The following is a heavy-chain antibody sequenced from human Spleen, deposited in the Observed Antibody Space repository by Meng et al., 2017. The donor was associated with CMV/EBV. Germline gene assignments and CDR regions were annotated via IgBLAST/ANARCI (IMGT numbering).Heavy chain of an antibody. J-gene: IGHJ5*02. D-gene: IGHD3-10*01. CDR2: IDPFDGNT. CDR3: ARSGSGNYEGWFDP. CDR1: GYIFTNYY. Sequence: SGYIFTNYYVHWVRQAPGQGREWMGMIDPFDGNTRHAQRFQGRLTMTRDTSRPTAYMDLSSLRIEDTAVYYCARSGSGNYEGWFDPWGQGTLVTVSS. V-gene: IGHV1-46*01.